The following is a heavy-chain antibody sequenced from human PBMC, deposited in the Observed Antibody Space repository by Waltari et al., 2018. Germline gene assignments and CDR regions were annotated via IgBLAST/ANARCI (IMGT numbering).Heavy chain of an antibody. Sequence: EVQLVESGGGLVQPGGSLRLSCAASGFTFCNYLMAWVRQAPGKGLGWVDNIKKDGDGKYYVDSVKVRFTIARDNAKNSLYLQMNSLRAEDTAVYYCARGRATNDYWGQRTLVTVSS. J-gene: IGHJ4*02. CDR2: IKKDGDGK. V-gene: IGHV3-7*01. CDR1: GFTFCNYL. CDR3: ARGRATNDY.